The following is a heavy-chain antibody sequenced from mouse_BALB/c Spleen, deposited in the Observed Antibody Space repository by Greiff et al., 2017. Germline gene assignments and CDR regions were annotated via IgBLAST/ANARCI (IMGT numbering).Heavy chain of an antibody. D-gene: IGHD2-4*01. V-gene: IGHV1S81*02. CDR2: INPSNGGT. Sequence: QVQLQQSGAELVKPGASVKLSCKASGYTFTSYYMYWVKQRPGQGLEWIGEINPSNGGTNFNEKFKSKATLTVDKSSSTAYMQLSSLTSEDSAVYYCTRTLNLYEYDGYFDVWGAGTTVTVSS. J-gene: IGHJ1*01. CDR3: TRTLNLYEYDGYFDV. CDR1: GYTFTSYY.